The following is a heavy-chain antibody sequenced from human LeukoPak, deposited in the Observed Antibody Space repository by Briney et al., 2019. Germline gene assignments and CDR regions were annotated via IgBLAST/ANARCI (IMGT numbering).Heavy chain of an antibody. Sequence: GGSLRLSCAASGFTFSSYAISWVRQAPGQGLEWMGGIIPIFGTANYAQKFQGRVTITADESTSTAYMELSSLRSEDTAVYYCASLFSGGAGYSSGPTDYWGQGTLVTVSS. D-gene: IGHD6-19*01. J-gene: IGHJ4*02. V-gene: IGHV1-69*01. CDR2: IIPIFGTA. CDR1: GFTFSSYA. CDR3: ASLFSGGAGYSSGPTDY.